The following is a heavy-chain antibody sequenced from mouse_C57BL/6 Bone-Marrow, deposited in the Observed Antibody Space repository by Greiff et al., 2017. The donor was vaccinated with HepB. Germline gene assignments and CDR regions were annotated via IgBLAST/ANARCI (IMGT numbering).Heavy chain of an antibody. J-gene: IGHJ1*03. V-gene: IGHV1-55*01. D-gene: IGHD2-3*01. CDR1: GYTFTSYW. Sequence: QVQLQQPGAELVKPGASVKMSCKASGYTFTSYWITWVKQRPGQGLEWIGDIYPGSGSTNYHEKFKSKATLTVDTSSSTADMQLSSLTSEDSAVYYCAFYDGYYWYFDVWGTGTTVTVSS. CDR2: IYPGSGST. CDR3: AFYDGYYWYFDV.